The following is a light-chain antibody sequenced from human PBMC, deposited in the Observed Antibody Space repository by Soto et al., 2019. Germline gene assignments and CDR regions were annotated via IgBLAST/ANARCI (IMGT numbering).Light chain of an antibody. CDR3: ATWDDSLNGVV. CDR1: NSNIGTAT. CDR2: GSD. V-gene: IGLV1-44*01. J-gene: IGLJ2*01. Sequence: QSVLTQPPSASATPGQRVTISCSGSNSNIGTATVNWYQQLPEMAPRLLIFGSDQRPSGVPDRFSGSKSGTSASLAISGLQSEDEADYYCATWDDSLNGVVFGGGTKLTVL.